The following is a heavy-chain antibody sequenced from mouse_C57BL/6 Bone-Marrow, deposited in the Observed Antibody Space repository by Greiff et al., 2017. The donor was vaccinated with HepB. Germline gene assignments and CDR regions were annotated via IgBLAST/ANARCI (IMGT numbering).Heavy chain of an antibody. Sequence: VQLQQSGPGLVQPSQSLSITCTVSGFSLTSYGVHWVRQSPGKGLEWLGVLWSGGSTDYNAAFISRLSISKDNSKSQVFFKMNSLQADDTAIYYCAAAYYRGYYAMDYWGQGTSVTVSS. CDR2: LWSGGST. V-gene: IGHV2-2*01. D-gene: IGHD2-12*01. CDR3: AAAYYRGYYAMDY. J-gene: IGHJ4*01. CDR1: GFSLTSYG.